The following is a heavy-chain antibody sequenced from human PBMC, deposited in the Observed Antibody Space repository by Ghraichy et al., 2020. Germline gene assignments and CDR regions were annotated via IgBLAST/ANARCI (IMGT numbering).Heavy chain of an antibody. V-gene: IGHV3-21*05. CDR1: GFTFSSYS. J-gene: IGHJ4*02. CDR2: ITSSGRFI. D-gene: IGHD5-24*01. CDR3: ARVAQDGYNLLDK. Sequence: GGSLRLSCVGSGFTFSSYSMNWVRQSPGKGLEWVSYITSSGRFISYADSVKGRFTISRDNAKNTLYLEMNILRAEDTAMYYCARVAQDGYNLLDKWGQGTLVTVSS.